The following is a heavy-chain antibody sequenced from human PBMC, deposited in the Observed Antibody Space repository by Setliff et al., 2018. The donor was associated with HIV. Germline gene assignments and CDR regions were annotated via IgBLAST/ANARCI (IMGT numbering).Heavy chain of an antibody. Sequence: VGSLRLSCVASGFTFGTYAINWVRLPPGKGLEWVSSISGSGFAYYADSVKGRFIISRDNSKNTLFLQMDSLRAEDTALYYCAKQRYYDGNDGFDVWGQGTMVTVSS. J-gene: IGHJ3*01. CDR2: ISGSGFA. D-gene: IGHD3-3*01. V-gene: IGHV3-23*01. CDR3: AKQRYYDGNDGFDV. CDR1: GFTFGTYA.